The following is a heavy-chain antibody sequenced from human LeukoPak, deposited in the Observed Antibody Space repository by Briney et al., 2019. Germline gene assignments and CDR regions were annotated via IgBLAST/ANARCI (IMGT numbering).Heavy chain of an antibody. CDR2: ISGSGDTL. Sequence: GGSLRLSCAASGITFSSHAMNWVRQAPGKGLEWVSYISGSGDTLYYADSVKGRFTISRDNSKNSLYLQMNSLRAEDTAVYYCARGLGPGPYFDYWGQGTLVTVSS. CDR1: GITFSSHA. D-gene: IGHD1-14*01. CDR3: ARGLGPGPYFDY. V-gene: IGHV3-48*03. J-gene: IGHJ4*02.